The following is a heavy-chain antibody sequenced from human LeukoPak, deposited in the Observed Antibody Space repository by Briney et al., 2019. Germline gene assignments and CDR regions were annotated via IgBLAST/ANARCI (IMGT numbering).Heavy chain of an antibody. CDR1: GGSISSSSYY. D-gene: IGHD1-26*01. V-gene: IGHV4-39*07. Sequence: SETLSLTCTVSGGSISSSSYYWGWIRQPPGKGLEWIGEINHSGSTNYNPSLKSRVTISVDTSKNQFSLKLSSVTAADTAVYYCASGGYSGSYVGFDYWGQGTLVTVSS. J-gene: IGHJ4*02. CDR2: INHSGST. CDR3: ASGGYSGSYVGFDY.